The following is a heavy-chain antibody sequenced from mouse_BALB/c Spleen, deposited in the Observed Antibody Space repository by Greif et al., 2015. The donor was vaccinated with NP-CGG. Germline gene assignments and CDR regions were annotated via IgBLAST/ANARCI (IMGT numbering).Heavy chain of an antibody. CDR1: GFTFSSYA. D-gene: IGHD2-4*01. J-gene: IGHJ3*01. Sequence: EVHLVESGGGLVKPGGSLKLSCAASGFTFSSYAMSWVRQTPEKRLEWVATISSGGSYAYYPDSVNGRFTISRDNAKNTLYLQMSSLRSEDTAMYYCARRDDYERAFAYWGQGTLVTVSA. CDR3: ARRDDYERAFAY. V-gene: IGHV5-9-3*01. CDR2: ISSGGSYA.